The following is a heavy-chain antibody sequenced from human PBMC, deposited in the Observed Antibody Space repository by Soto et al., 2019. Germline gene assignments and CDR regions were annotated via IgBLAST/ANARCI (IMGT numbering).Heavy chain of an antibody. CDR2: IGGSGSRT. V-gene: IGHV3-23*01. Sequence: PGGSLRLSCVASGFPFSTFDMTWVRQAPGKGLEWVSSIGGSGSRTYYSDSVKGRFTISRDNPKNSLFLQMNSLRAEDTAVYYCARALYYYDSSGYYGSWGQGTLVTVSS. CDR1: GFPFSTFD. CDR3: ARALYYYDSSGYYGS. J-gene: IGHJ5*02. D-gene: IGHD3-22*01.